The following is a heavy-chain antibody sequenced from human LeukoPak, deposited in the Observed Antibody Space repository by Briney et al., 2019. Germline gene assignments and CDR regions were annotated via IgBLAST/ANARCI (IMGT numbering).Heavy chain of an antibody. J-gene: IGHJ4*02. CDR1: GFTFSSHV. CDR3: AREGTTIVVALDY. Sequence: GGSLRLSCAASGFTFSSHVMHWVRQAPGKGLEWVAVISSDGSSKYYADSVKGRFTISRDNSKNTLYLQMKSLRAEDAAVYYCAREGTTIVVALDYWGQGTLVTVSS. CDR2: ISSDGSSK. V-gene: IGHV3-30-3*01. D-gene: IGHD3-22*01.